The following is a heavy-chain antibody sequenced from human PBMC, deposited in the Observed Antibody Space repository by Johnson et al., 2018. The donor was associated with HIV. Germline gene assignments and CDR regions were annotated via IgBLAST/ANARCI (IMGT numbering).Heavy chain of an antibody. CDR3: AKDKAVGATHYFAFDI. J-gene: IGHJ3*02. Sequence: VQLVESGGGLVQPGGSLRLSCAVSGFTFSIYAMSWVRQAPAKGLQWVPTISASGGSTYYADSVKGRFTISRDNSKDTLYLQMNSLRAEDTAVYYCAKDKAVGATHYFAFDIWGQGTMVTVSS. V-gene: IGHV3-23*04. CDR1: GFTFSIYA. D-gene: IGHD1-26*01. CDR2: ISASGGST.